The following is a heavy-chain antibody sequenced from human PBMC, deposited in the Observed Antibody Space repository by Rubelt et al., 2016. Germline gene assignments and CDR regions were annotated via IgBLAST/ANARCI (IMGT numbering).Heavy chain of an antibody. D-gene: IGHD3-3*01. J-gene: IGHJ4*02. CDR3: ARGPTWSVYPDY. CDR2: IYSSGST. Sequence: QVQLQQWGAGLLKPSETLSLTCAVYGGSFSGYYWNWIRQPPGKGLEWIGSIYSSGSTYDKPSLTSLVTMSVDTSKNQFSLKLNSVTAADTAVYYCARGPTWSVYPDYWGQGTLVTISS. CDR1: GGSFSGYY. V-gene: IGHV4-34*01.